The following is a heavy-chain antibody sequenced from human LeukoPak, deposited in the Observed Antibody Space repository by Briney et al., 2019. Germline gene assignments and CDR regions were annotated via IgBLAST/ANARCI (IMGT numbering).Heavy chain of an antibody. CDR2: IYSSGST. V-gene: IGHV4-59*02. CDR3: ARDLGGVGATHFDY. D-gene: IGHD1-26*01. Sequence: SETLSLTCTVSGGSVSGYYWNWIRQPPGKGLEWIGYIYSSGSTDYNPSPKSRVTISADTSKNQFSLKLRSVTAADTAVYYCARDLGGVGATHFDYWGQGTLVTVSS. J-gene: IGHJ4*02. CDR1: GGSVSGYY.